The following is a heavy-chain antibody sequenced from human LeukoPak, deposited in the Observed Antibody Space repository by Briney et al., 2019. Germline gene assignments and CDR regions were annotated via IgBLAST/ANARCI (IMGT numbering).Heavy chain of an antibody. J-gene: IGHJ3*01. Sequence: GGSLRLSCAASGFTFNIYWMYWVRQVPGKGLVWVSRTTSDGSSTAYAGSVKGRFTSSRDNARNTLYLQMNSLRAEDTAVYYCARDRGLPDAFDVWGRGTMVTVAS. V-gene: IGHV3-74*03. D-gene: IGHD3-10*01. CDR1: GFTFNIYW. CDR2: TTSDGSST. CDR3: ARDRGLPDAFDV.